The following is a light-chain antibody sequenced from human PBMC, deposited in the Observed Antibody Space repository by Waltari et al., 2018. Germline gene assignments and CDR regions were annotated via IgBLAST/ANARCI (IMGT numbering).Light chain of an antibody. Sequence: QSVLTQPPSASGTPGQRITISCSGSSSNIGSNYVYWYQQFPGTAPKLLIYRNNQRPSGVPDRFSGSKSGTSASLAISGLRSEDEADYYCSAWDDSLSGQWVFGGGTKLTVL. CDR2: RNN. V-gene: IGLV1-47*01. CDR1: SSNIGSNY. CDR3: SAWDDSLSGQWV. J-gene: IGLJ3*02.